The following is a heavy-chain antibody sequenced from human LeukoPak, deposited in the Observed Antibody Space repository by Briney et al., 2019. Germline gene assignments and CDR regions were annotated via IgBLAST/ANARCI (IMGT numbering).Heavy chain of an antibody. J-gene: IGHJ6*02. Sequence: SETLSLTCAVYGGSFSGYYWSWIRQPPGKGLEWIGEINHSGSTNYNPSLKSRVTISVDTSKNQFSLKLSSVTAADTAVYYCARGDYGDYGDFYYYGLDVWGQGTTVTVSS. CDR1: GGSFSGYY. CDR2: INHSGST. D-gene: IGHD4-17*01. V-gene: IGHV4-34*01. CDR3: ARGDYGDYGDFYYYGLDV.